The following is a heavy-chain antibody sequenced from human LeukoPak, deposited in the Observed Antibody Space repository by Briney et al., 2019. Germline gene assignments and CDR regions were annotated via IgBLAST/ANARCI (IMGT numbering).Heavy chain of an antibody. Sequence: PGGSLRLSCAASGFTFSSYAMSWVRQAPGKGLEWVSAISGSGGSTYYADSVKGRFTISRDSSKNTLYLQMNSLRAEDTAVYYCAKSPGSYCSSTSCYETRLEFDYWGQGTLVTVSS. CDR1: GFTFSSYA. CDR3: AKSPGSYCSSTSCYETRLEFDY. D-gene: IGHD2-2*01. J-gene: IGHJ4*02. V-gene: IGHV3-23*01. CDR2: ISGSGGST.